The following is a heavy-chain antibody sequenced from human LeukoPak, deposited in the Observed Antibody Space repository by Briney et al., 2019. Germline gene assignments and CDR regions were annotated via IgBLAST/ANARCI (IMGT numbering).Heavy chain of an antibody. J-gene: IGHJ2*01. CDR2: INHSGST. CDR3: ARVLEGSSGQHWYFDL. D-gene: IGHD6-19*01. V-gene: IGHV4-34*01. CDR1: GGSFSGYY. Sequence: SETLSLTCAVYGGSFSGYYWSWIRQPPGKGPEWIGEINHSGSTNYNPSLKSRVPISVDTSKNQFSLRLSSVTAADTAVYYCARVLEGSSGQHWYFDLWGRGTLVTVSS.